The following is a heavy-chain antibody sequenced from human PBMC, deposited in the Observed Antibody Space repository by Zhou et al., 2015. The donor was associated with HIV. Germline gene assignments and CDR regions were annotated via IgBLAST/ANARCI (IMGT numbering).Heavy chain of an antibody. CDR3: ARGPLYGSGRDI. J-gene: IGHJ3*02. CDR1: GGTFTSYV. Sequence: QVQLVQSGAEVKKPGSSVMVSCKVSGGTFTSYVISWVRQAPGQGLEWMGGIIPIFGTANYAQKFQGRVTITADESTSTAYMELSSLRSEDTAVYYCARGPLYGSGRDIWGQGTMVTVSS. V-gene: IGHV1-69*01. CDR2: IIPIFGTA. D-gene: IGHD3-10*01.